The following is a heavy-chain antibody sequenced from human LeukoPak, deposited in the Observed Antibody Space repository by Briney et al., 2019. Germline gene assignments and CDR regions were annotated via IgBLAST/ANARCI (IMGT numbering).Heavy chain of an antibody. J-gene: IGHJ5*02. CDR1: GGSLSGYH. V-gene: IGHV4-59*01. CDR2: ISYSGSP. CDR3: ARHSIPGTNLNGFDP. Sequence: PSETLSLTCTVSGGSLSGYHWSWIPQPPGKGLEVIGFISYSGSPNSNLSLKSRVTISVDTSKSQFSLKLNSVTAADTAVYYCARHSIPGTNLNGFDPWGQGTLVTVSS. D-gene: IGHD1-20*01.